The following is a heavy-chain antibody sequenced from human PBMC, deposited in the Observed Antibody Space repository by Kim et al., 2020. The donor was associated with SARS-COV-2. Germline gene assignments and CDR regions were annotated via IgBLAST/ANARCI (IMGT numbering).Heavy chain of an antibody. Sequence: SETLSLTCAVSGGSISTYYWTWIRQSAGKGLEWIGHLHYIGNSTYNPSLKSRVTMSVDTSNNRFSLRLRSVTAAATAVYYCASPSKYYFG. V-gene: IGHV4-59*12. CDR3: ASPSKYYFG. CDR2: LHYIGNS. CDR1: GGSISTYY. J-gene: IGHJ6*01. D-gene: IGHD3-3*02.